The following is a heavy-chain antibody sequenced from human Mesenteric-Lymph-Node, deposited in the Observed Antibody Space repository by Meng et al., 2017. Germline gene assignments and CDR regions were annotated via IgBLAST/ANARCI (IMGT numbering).Heavy chain of an antibody. CDR3: GRDIPGGEADY. CDR1: GYPFTRYT. CDR2: INTYTGNP. D-gene: IGHD2-21*01. J-gene: IGHJ4*02. V-gene: IGHV7-4-1*02. Sequence: QVQLVQSGSELKKPGASVKVSCKASGYPFTRYTMHWVRQAPGQGLEWMGWINTYTGNPTYAQGFTGRFVFSLDTSVTTAYLQISSLKAEGTAVYYCGRDIPGGEADYWGQGTLVTVSS.